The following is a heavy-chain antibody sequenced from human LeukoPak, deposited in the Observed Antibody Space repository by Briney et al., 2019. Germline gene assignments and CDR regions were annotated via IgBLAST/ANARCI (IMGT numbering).Heavy chain of an antibody. D-gene: IGHD2-21*01. CDR1: GLTFDDYG. CDR2: INWNGGYT. CDR3: ERDAIFDY. Sequence: GGSLRLFCAASGLTFDDYGMNWVRQVPGKGLEWVSGINWNGGYTGYVDSVTGRFTISRDNAKNSLYLQMNSLRAEDTGLYYCERDAIFDYWGRGTLVTVSS. J-gene: IGHJ4*02. V-gene: IGHV3-20*04.